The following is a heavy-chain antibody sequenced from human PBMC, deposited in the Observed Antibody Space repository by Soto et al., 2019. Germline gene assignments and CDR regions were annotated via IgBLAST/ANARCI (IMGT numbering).Heavy chain of an antibody. CDR1: GGSISSGDYY. Sequence: SETLSLTCTVSGGSISSGDYYWSWIRQPPGKGLGWIGYIYYSGSTYYNPSLKSRVTISVDTSKDQFSLKLSSVTAADTAVYYCARALGTYGSGSYYFDYWGQGTLVTVSS. CDR3: ARALGTYGSGSYYFDY. CDR2: IYYSGST. J-gene: IGHJ4*02. D-gene: IGHD3-10*01. V-gene: IGHV4-30-4*01.